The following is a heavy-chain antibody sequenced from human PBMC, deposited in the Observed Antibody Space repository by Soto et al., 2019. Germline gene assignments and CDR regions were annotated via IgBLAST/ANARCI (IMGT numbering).Heavy chain of an antibody. Sequence: PSETLSLTCTVSDASISSSGYYWSWIRQHPVKGLEWIGYIYYSGSTYYNPSLKSRVITSLDTSKNQFSLNLSSVTAADTAVYYCARTLAAAGDYWYFDLWGRGTLVTVSS. CDR2: IYYSGST. V-gene: IGHV4-31*03. J-gene: IGHJ2*01. CDR1: DASISSSGYY. CDR3: ARTLAAAGDYWYFDL. D-gene: IGHD6-13*01.